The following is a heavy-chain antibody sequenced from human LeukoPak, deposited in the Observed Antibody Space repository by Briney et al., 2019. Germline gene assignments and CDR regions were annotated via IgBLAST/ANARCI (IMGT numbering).Heavy chain of an antibody. D-gene: IGHD2-15*01. Sequence: SETLSLTCTVPGGSISSSSYYWGWIRQPPGKGLEWIGSIYYSGSTYYNPSLKSRVTISVDTSKNQFSLKLSSVTAADTAVYYCARELGYCSGGSCYYFDYWGQGTLVTVSS. CDR3: ARELGYCSGGSCYYFDY. CDR2: IYYSGST. CDR1: GGSISSSSYY. J-gene: IGHJ4*02. V-gene: IGHV4-39*07.